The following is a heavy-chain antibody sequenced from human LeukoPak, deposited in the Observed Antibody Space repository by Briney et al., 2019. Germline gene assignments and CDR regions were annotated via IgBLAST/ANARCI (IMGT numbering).Heavy chain of an antibody. CDR2: ISGSGGST. V-gene: IGHV3-23*01. J-gene: IGHJ4*02. Sequence: GGSLRLSCAASGFTFSSYWMHWVRQAPGKGLEWVSAISGSGGSTYYADSVKGRFTISRDNSKNTLYLQMNSLRAEDTAVYYCAKPPGIAAAGTFDYWGQGTLVTVSS. CDR1: GFTFSSYW. D-gene: IGHD6-13*01. CDR3: AKPPGIAAAGTFDY.